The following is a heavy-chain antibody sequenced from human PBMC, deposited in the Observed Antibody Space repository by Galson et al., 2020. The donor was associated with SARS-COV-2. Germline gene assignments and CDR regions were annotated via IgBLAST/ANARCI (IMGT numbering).Heavy chain of an antibody. D-gene: IGHD4-4*01. V-gene: IGHV3-30*18. J-gene: IGHJ6*02. Sequence: GGSLRLSCAASGFTFSNYGVHWVRQAPGKGLEWVALTSYDGSNKYYADSVKGRFTISRDNSKNTLYLQMNSLRDEDTAVYYCAKRADYSYYGMDVWGQGTTVTVSS. CDR2: TSYDGSNK. CDR3: AKRADYSYYGMDV. CDR1: GFTFSNYG.